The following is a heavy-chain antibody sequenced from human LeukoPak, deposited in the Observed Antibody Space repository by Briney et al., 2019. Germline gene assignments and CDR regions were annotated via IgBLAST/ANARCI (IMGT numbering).Heavy chain of an antibody. D-gene: IGHD5-18*01. CDR3: ARGGGPRYSYGFDY. CDR2: IIPIFGTA. CDR1: GGTFSSYA. Sequence: SVKVSCKASGGTFSSYAISWVRQAPGQGLEWMGGIIPIFGTANYAQKFQGRVTITTDESTSTAYMEPSSLRSEDTAVYYCARGGGPRYSYGFDYWGQGTLVTVSS. J-gene: IGHJ4*02. V-gene: IGHV1-69*05.